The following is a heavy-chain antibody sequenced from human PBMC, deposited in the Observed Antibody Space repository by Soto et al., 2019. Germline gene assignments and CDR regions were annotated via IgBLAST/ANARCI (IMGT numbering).Heavy chain of an antibody. V-gene: IGHV4-38-2*01. CDR2: IYHGEST. Sequence: SETLSLTCAVSGYSISSGYYWGWLRQPPEQGLEWIGSIYHGESTDDNPSLERRVSLSGDMTNNHVSLILNSVTAADTAVYYCARVGPWVPYYYDSSPYTFENWFDPWGQVTLVTCSS. CDR3: ARVGPWVPYYYDSSPYTFENWFDP. J-gene: IGHJ5*02. CDR1: GYSISSGYY. D-gene: IGHD3-22*01.